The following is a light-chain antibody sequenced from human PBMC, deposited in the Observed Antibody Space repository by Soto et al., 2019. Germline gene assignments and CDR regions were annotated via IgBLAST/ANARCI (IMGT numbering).Light chain of an antibody. CDR1: QRLSSSY. Sequence: EIVLTQSPGTLSLSPGDRATLSCRASQRLSSSYLAWYQQKPGQAPRLLIYAASSRATGIPDRFSGSGSGTDLSLTINKLEPEDFAVYYCQQYTRSRYIFGQGTKLEIK. CDR3: QQYTRSRYI. J-gene: IGKJ2*01. V-gene: IGKV3-20*01. CDR2: AAS.